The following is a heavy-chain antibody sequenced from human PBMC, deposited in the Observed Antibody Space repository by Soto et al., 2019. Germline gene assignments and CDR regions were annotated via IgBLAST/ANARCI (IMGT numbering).Heavy chain of an antibody. Sequence: QVPLMQPGVDVQKPGASVKVSCKASGFTFTRYGITWVRQAPGRGLEYMGWIDPDNSDTRSAEQLQGRVTMTTDTATATAYLELRSLKSDDTAVYFCARKGAGRPLDSWGQGALVTVSS. CDR1: GFTFTRYG. J-gene: IGHJ4*02. V-gene: IGHV1-18*01. CDR3: ARKGAGRPLDS. D-gene: IGHD6-19*01. CDR2: IDPDNSDT.